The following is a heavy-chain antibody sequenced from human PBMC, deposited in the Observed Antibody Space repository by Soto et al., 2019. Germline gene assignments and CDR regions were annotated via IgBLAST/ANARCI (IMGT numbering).Heavy chain of an antibody. CDR2: ISAYNGNT. CDR1: GYTFTSYG. CDR3: ARGPLRFLEWPPLNDP. Sequence: GASVKVSCKASGYTFTSYGISWVRQAPGQGLEWMGWISAYNGNTNYAQKLQGRVTMTTDTSTSTAYMELRSLRSDDTAVYYCARGPLRFLEWPPLNDPWGQGTLVTVSS. V-gene: IGHV1-18*01. D-gene: IGHD3-3*01. J-gene: IGHJ5*02.